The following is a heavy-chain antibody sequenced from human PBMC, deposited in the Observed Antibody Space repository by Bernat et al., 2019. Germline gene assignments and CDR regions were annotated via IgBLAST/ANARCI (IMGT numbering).Heavy chain of an antibody. CDR3: ASNYYDSSGYYSAEYFQH. V-gene: IGHV3-33*01. CDR2: IWYDGSNK. Sequence: QVQLVESGGGVVQPGRSLRLSCAASGFTFSSYGMHWVRQAPGKGLEWVAVIWYDGSNKYYADSVKGRFTISRDNSKHTLYLQMNSLRAEDTAVYYCASNYYDSSGYYSAEYFQHWGQGTLVTVSS. J-gene: IGHJ1*01. D-gene: IGHD3-22*01. CDR1: GFTFSSYG.